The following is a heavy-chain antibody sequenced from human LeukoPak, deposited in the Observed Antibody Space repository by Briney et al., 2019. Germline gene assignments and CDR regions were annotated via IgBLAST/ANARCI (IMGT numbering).Heavy chain of an antibody. V-gene: IGHV3-30*02. J-gene: IGHJ4*02. CDR3: AKYYVARYGSGDYFDY. CDR1: GFTFSSYG. D-gene: IGHD3-10*01. Sequence: PGGSLRLSCAASGFTFSSYGMHWVRQAPGKGLEWVAFIRYDGSNKYYADSVKGRFTISRDNSKNTPYLQMNSLRAEDTAVYYCAKYYVARYGSGDYFDYWGQGTLVTVSS. CDR2: IRYDGSNK.